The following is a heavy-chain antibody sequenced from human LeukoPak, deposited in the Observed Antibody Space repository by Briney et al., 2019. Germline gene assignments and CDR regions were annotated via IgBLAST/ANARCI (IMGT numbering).Heavy chain of an antibody. Sequence: GGSLRLSCEASGFTFRSSSMYWVRQAPGRGLEWISYINSGSDTIYYADSVKGRFTISRDNSKNTLYLQMNSLRAEDTAVYYCVKAVAGWYYFDYWGQGTLVTVSS. CDR3: VKAVAGWYYFDY. V-gene: IGHV3-48*01. CDR2: INSGSDTI. CDR1: GFTFRSSS. D-gene: IGHD6-19*01. J-gene: IGHJ4*02.